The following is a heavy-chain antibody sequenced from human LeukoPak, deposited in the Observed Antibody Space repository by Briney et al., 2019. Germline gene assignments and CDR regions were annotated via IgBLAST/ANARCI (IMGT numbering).Heavy chain of an antibody. CDR2: ISSSSSLI. D-gene: IGHD6-13*01. Sequence: TGGSLRLSCAASGFTFSYYSMNWVRQAPGRGLEWVSCISSSSSLIYYGDSVRGRFTISRDNAKNLLYLHMNGLRVEDTAVYYCAKVDRGDYSSSPVPYYNYYMNVWGKGTTVTVSS. CDR3: AKVDRGDYSSSPVPYYNYYMNV. CDR1: GFTFSYYS. V-gene: IGHV3-21*01. J-gene: IGHJ6*03.